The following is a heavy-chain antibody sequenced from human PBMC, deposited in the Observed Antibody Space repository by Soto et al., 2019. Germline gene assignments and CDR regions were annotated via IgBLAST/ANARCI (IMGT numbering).Heavy chain of an antibody. CDR1: GGSISSSNW. J-gene: IGHJ4*02. V-gene: IGHV4-4*02. D-gene: IGHD6-19*01. CDR3: ASPRGSGWPYFDY. CDR2: IYHSGRT. Sequence: QVQLQESGPGLVKPSGTLSLTCAVSGGSISSSNWWSWVRQPPGKGLEWIGEIYHSGRTNYNPSLNSRVTISVDKSKNQFSLKLISVTAADTAVYYCASPRGSGWPYFDYWGQGTLVTVSS.